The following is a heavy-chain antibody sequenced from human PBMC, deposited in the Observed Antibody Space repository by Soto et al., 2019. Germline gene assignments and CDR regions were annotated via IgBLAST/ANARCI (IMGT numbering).Heavy chain of an antibody. CDR3: AILVSSGYHFVDH. CDR2: IYPGDSET. V-gene: IGHV5-51*01. CDR1: GYSFTSYW. Sequence: GASLKISCKGSGYSFTSYWIGWVRQMPGKGLEWMGTIYPGDSETTYSPSFQGQVTISADKSIRTAHLQWTSLKASDTAMYYGAILVSSGYHFVDHWGQRTLVTGSS. D-gene: IGHD3-22*01. J-gene: IGHJ4*02.